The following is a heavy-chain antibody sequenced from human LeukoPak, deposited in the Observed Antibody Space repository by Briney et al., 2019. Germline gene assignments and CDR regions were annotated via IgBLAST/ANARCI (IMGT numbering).Heavy chain of an antibody. CDR2: INHSGST. V-gene: IGHV4-34*01. CDR1: GGSFRGYY. CDR3: AGTTVTSDY. D-gene: IGHD4-17*01. Sequence: SETLSLTCAVYGGSFRGYYWSWIRQPPGKGLEWIGEINHSGSTNYNPSLKSRVTISVDTSKNQFSLKLSSVTAADTAVYYCAGTTVTSDYWGQGTLVTVSS. J-gene: IGHJ4*02.